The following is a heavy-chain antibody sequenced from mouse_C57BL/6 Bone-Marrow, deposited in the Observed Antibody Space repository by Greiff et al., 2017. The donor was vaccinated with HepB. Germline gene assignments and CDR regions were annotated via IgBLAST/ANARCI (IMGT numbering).Heavy chain of an antibody. CDR3: ARCGGWLPDY. Sequence: VQLQQSGPELVKPGASVKISCKASGYAFSSSWLNWVKQRPGKGLEWIGRIYPGDGDTNYNGKFKGKATLTADKSSSTAYMQLSSLTSEDSAVYCCARCGGWLPDYWGQGTTLTVSS. V-gene: IGHV1-82*01. CDR1: GYAFSSSW. D-gene: IGHD2-3*01. CDR2: IYPGDGDT. J-gene: IGHJ2*01.